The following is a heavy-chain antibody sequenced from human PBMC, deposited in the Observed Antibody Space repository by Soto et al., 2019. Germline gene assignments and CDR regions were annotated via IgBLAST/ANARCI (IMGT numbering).Heavy chain of an antibody. D-gene: IGHD3-10*01. CDR2: INHSGST. J-gene: IGHJ5*02. Sequence: QVQLQQWGAGLLKPSETLSLTCAVYGGSFSGYYWSWIRQPPGKGLEWIGEINHSGSTNYNPSLKSRVTISVDTSKNQFSLKLSSVTAADTAVYYCARGLRTYGSGSRGNWFDPWAREPWSPSPQ. V-gene: IGHV4-34*01. CDR3: ARGLRTYGSGSRGNWFDP. CDR1: GGSFSGYY.